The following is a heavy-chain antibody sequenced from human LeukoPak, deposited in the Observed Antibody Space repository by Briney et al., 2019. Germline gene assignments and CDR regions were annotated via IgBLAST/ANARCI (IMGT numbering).Heavy chain of an antibody. J-gene: IGHJ4*02. V-gene: IGHV3-7*01. D-gene: IGHD4-17*01. CDR2: VKQGGREQ. CDR3: ASYYGINWVIGY. Sequence: GGSLRLSHEGSGFSFSEYWMSEVRQAPGKGLEGVASVKQGGREQYYVDSVKGRFDISRDDAKNSLYLQMNTLRSDDTALYYCASYYGINWVIGYWGEGTLVTVSS. CDR1: GFSFSEYW.